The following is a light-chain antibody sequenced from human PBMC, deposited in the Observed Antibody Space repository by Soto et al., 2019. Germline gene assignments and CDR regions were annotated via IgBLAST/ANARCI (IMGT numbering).Light chain of an antibody. CDR1: QSVGTY. Sequence: EIVMTQSPATLSVSLGERATLSCRASQSVGTYLAWYQQKPGQPPSLLIFAASTRATGIPARFSGTGSGSDFTLTIIGVRSEDFAVYACQQYSDWPLVTFGGGTRVEIK. CDR3: QQYSDWPLVT. V-gene: IGKV3-15*01. J-gene: IGKJ4*01. CDR2: AAS.